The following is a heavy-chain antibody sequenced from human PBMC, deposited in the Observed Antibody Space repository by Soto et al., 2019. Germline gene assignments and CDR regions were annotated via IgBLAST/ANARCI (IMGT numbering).Heavy chain of an antibody. J-gene: IGHJ6*02. D-gene: IGHD2-21*02. V-gene: IGHV3-7*03. CDR3: ARDHLILPAHDFFYGSDV. Sequence: PGGSLRLSCEVSGFTFSMYSMSWVRQSPGKGLEWVAKIPQDGVDGHYADSVKGRFTISRDNGKNSLYLQLNNLRAEDTAVYYCARDHLILPAHDFFYGSDVWGRGATGTVSS. CDR2: IPQDGVDG. CDR1: GFTFSMYS.